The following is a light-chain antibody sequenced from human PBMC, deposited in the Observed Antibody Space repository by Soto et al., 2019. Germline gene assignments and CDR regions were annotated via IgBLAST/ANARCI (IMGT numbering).Light chain of an antibody. CDR3: SSSTNNGVGV. CDR1: DSDVGGYNY. J-gene: IGLJ2*01. Sequence: QSALTKPASVSGSPGQAITISCTGTDSDVGGYNYVSWYQHHPGNAPKVMIYDVTYRPSGVSNRFSGAKSGNTASLTISGRQAEDENDYYCSSSTNNGVGVFGGGTTVTVL. V-gene: IGLV2-14*03. CDR2: DVT.